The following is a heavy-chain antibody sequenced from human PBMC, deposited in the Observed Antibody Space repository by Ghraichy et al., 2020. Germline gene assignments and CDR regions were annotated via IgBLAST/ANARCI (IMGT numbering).Heavy chain of an antibody. CDR1: GFTFSNYV. Sequence: GGSLRLSCAASGFTFSNYVMSWVRQAPGKGLEWVSGISGSGGSTYYADSVKGRFTVSRDNSKNTLFLQMNSLRAEDTAVYHCAKGHSGWLRDFDYWGQGTLVTVSS. D-gene: IGHD6-19*01. J-gene: IGHJ4*02. V-gene: IGHV3-23*01. CDR3: AKGHSGWLRDFDY. CDR2: ISGSGGST.